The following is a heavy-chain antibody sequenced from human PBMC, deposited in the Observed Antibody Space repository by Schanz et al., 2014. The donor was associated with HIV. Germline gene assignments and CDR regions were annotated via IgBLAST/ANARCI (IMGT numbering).Heavy chain of an antibody. CDR1: GGTFMTYA. D-gene: IGHD6-19*01. V-gene: IGHV1-69*01. CDR3: AREAIAVGGPSDH. J-gene: IGHJ4*02. Sequence: QVQLVQSGAEVKKPGSSVKVSCKASGGTFMTYAISWVRQAPGQGLEWMGGIIPDFGTTNYAQKFQGRVTITADESTSTAYMELSSLRSEDTAVYYCAREAIAVGGPSDHGGQGTLVTVSS. CDR2: IIPDFGTT.